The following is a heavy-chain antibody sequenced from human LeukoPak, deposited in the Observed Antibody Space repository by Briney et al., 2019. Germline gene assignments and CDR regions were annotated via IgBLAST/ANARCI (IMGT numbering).Heavy chain of an antibody. CDR1: GFTFSSYG. CDR2: ISYDGNNK. D-gene: IGHD3-10*01. Sequence: GGSLRLSCAASGFTFSSYGMHWVRQAPGKGLEWVAVISYDGNNKYYTDSVKGRFTISRDNSKNTLYLQMNSLRAEDTAVYYCARLTYGSGSLLGMFDYWGQGTLVTVSS. J-gene: IGHJ4*02. CDR3: ARLTYGSGSLLGMFDY. V-gene: IGHV3-30*03.